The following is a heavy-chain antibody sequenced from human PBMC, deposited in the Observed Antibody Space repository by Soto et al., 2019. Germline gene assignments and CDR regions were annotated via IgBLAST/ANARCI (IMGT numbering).Heavy chain of an antibody. CDR3: ASNYGSGYRAFDS. CDR1: GDTFNFYS. CDR2: VNPILSMS. V-gene: IGHV1-69*02. Sequence: QVQLVQSGAEVKSVGSSVKVSCKASGDTFNFYSINWVRQAPGLGLEWVGRVNPILSMSNYAQRFQGRVTMTEDKSTGTAYMELRSLRSEDTAIYYCASNYGSGYRAFDSWGQGALVTVSS. D-gene: IGHD3-10*01. J-gene: IGHJ4*02.